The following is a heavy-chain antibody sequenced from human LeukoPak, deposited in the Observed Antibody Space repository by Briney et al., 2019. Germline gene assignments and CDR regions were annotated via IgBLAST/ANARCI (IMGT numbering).Heavy chain of an antibody. CDR3: AKSPTGYVPDR. J-gene: IGHJ5*02. CDR1: GFTFSAFA. D-gene: IGHD3-9*01. Sequence: GGSLRLSCAASGFTFSAFAMSWVRQAPGKGLEWVSVITGSGGSTYYADSVKGRFTISRDDSRTTLYLQMNSLRADDTAVYYCAKSPTGYVPDRRGQGTLVTVSP. V-gene: IGHV3-23*01. CDR2: ITGSGGST.